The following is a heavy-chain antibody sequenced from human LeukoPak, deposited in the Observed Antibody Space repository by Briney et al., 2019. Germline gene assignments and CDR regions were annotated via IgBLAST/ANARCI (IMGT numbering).Heavy chain of an antibody. CDR1: GCSFNNYD. Sequence: GASVNVSCKASGCSFNNYDINWVRQVAGQGLEWVGWMQPNSGNTGLALRFQGRITITRDMSISTVYLELSSLTSEDTAVYYCAREGGYFGSGSFFDSWGQGTLVTVSS. V-gene: IGHV1-8*03. J-gene: IGHJ4*02. CDR3: AREGGYFGSGSFFDS. D-gene: IGHD3-10*01. CDR2: MQPNSGNT.